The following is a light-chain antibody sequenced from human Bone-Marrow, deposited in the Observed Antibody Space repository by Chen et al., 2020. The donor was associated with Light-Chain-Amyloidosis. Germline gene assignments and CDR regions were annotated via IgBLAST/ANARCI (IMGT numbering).Light chain of an antibody. J-gene: IGKJ3*01. V-gene: IGKV4-1*01. CDR2: WAS. Sequence: DIVMTQSPDSMAVSLGERAPINCKSSQSVLYSSNNKNYLAWYQQKPGQPPKLLICWASTRESGVPDRFSGSGSGTDFTLTISSLQAEDVAVYYCQQYYSTPFTFGPGTKVDIK. CDR3: QQYYSTPFT. CDR1: QSVLYSSNNKNY.